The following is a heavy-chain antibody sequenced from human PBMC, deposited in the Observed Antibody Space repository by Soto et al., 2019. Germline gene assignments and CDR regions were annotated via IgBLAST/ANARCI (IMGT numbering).Heavy chain of an antibody. Sequence: EVQLLESVGGLVQPGGSMRLSCAASGFTFNTYAMSWVRQAPGKGLEWVSAISGSGGSTFYADSVRGRFTISRDNSKNTLFLQMNSLRAEDTAVYYCAKGRTQFDYWGQGTLVTVSS. V-gene: IGHV3-23*01. CDR2: ISGSGGST. J-gene: IGHJ4*02. CDR3: AKGRTQFDY. CDR1: GFTFNTYA.